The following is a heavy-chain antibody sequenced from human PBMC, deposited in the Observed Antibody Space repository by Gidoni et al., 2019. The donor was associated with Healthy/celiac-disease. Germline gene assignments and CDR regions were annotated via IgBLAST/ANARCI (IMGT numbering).Heavy chain of an antibody. CDR3: AKSDDFWSGAYFDY. CDR1: GFTFSSYA. Sequence: EVQLLETGGGLVQPGGSLRLACAASGFTFSSYAMSWVRQAPGKGLEWVSAISGSGGSTYYADSVKGRFTISRDNSKNTLYLQMNSLRAEDTAVYYCAKSDDFWSGAYFDYWGQGTLVTVSS. D-gene: IGHD3-3*01. V-gene: IGHV3-23*01. CDR2: ISGSGGST. J-gene: IGHJ4*02.